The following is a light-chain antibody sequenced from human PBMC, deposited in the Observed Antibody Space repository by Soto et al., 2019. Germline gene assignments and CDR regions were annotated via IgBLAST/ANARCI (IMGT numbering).Light chain of an antibody. Sequence: EIVLTQSPGTLSLTPGESATLSCRASQRVSSTFLAWYQQKPGQAPKVLIYGASTRATGIPDRFSGSGSGTDFTLTISRMEPEDFAMYYCQQYESSRTFGQGTKVEMK. CDR1: QRVSSTF. CDR3: QQYESSRT. J-gene: IGKJ1*01. CDR2: GAS. V-gene: IGKV3-20*01.